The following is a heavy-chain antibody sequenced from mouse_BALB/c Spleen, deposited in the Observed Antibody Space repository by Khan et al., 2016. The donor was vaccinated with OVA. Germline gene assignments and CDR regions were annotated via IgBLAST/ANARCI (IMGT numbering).Heavy chain of an antibody. Sequence: QIQLVQSGPELKKPGETVKISCKASGYTFTNYGMNWVKQAPGKGLKWMGWINTYTGEPTYADDFKGRFAFSLETSARTAYLQINNLKNEDTSKYCCARMKPYWYCDLWGAGTTVTVSS. V-gene: IGHV9-3-1*01. CDR3: ARMKPYWYCDL. CDR1: GYTFTNYG. CDR2: INTYTGEP. J-gene: IGHJ1*01.